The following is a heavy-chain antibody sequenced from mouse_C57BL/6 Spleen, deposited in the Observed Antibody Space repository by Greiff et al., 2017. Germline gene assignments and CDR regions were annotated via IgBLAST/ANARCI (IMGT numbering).Heavy chain of an antibody. CDR1: GFTFSDYY. D-gene: IGHD1-1*01. CDR2: INYDGSST. V-gene: IGHV5-16*01. J-gene: IGHJ1*03. Sequence: EVQVVESEGGLVQPGSSMKLSCTASGFTFSDYYMAWVRQVPEKGLEWVANINYDGSSTYYLDSLKSRFIISRDNAKNILYLQMSSLKSEDTATXDFARDPDYYGSSYWYFDVWGTGTTVTVSS. CDR3: ARDPDYYGSSYWYFDV.